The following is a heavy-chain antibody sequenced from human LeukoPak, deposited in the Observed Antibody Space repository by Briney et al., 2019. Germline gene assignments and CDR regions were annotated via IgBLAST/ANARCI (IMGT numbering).Heavy chain of an antibody. CDR3: ARGIGYSSSWYDAEYFQH. V-gene: IGHV4-59*10. J-gene: IGHJ1*01. D-gene: IGHD6-13*01. CDR2: IYTSGST. CDR1: GGSFSGYY. Sequence: SETLSLTCAVYGGSFSGYYWSWIRQPAGKGLEWIGRIYTSGSTNYNPSLKSRVTMSVDTSKNQFSLKLSSVTAADTAVYYCARGIGYSSSWYDAEYFQHWGQGTLVTVSS.